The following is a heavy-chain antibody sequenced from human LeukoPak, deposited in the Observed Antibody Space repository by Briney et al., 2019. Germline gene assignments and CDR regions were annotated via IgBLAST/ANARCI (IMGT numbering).Heavy chain of an antibody. CDR1: GGTFSSYA. D-gene: IGHD6-13*01. V-gene: IGHV1-69*13. CDR3: ARSVIAAAGRLDY. CDR2: VIPFYETT. Sequence: SVKVSCKASGGTFSSYAFNWVRQAPGQGLEWMGGVIPFYETTSYAQKFQGRVTITADESTSTAYMELSSLRSEDTAVYYCARSVIAAAGRLDYWGQGTLVTVSS. J-gene: IGHJ4*02.